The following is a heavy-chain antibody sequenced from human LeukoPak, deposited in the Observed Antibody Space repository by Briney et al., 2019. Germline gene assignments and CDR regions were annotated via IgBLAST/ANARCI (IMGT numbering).Heavy chain of an antibody. V-gene: IGHV4-4*07. J-gene: IGHJ4*02. CDR1: GGSISSYS. Sequence: SETLSLTCTVSGGSISSYSWSWIRQPAGKGLEWIGHIYTSGTTNYNPSLKSRVTMSVDTSKNQFSLRLSFVTAADTAIYYCATRRYYDSSGSGYYYYYFDYWGQGTLVTVSS. CDR2: IYTSGTT. D-gene: IGHD3-22*01. CDR3: ATRRYYDSSGSGYYYYYFDY.